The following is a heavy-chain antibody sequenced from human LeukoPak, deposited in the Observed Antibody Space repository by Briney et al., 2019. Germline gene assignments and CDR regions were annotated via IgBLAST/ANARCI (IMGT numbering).Heavy chain of an antibody. D-gene: IGHD3-10*01. Sequence: GGSLRLSCAASGFTFSSYGMHWVRQAPGKGLEWVAVISYDGSNKYYTDSVKGRFTISRDNSKNTLYLQMNSLRAEDTAVYYCAKAGVRGPWGSDYWGQGTLVTVSS. CDR3: AKAGVRGPWGSDY. CDR2: ISYDGSNK. V-gene: IGHV3-30*18. J-gene: IGHJ4*02. CDR1: GFTFSSYG.